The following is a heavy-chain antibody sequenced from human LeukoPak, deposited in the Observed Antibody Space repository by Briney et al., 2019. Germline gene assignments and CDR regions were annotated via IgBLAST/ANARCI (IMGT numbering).Heavy chain of an antibody. V-gene: IGHV4-34*01. CDR3: ARRYYYNLGSFPFDF. D-gene: IGHD3-10*01. J-gene: IGHJ4*02. Sequence: SETLSLTCAVSGGPFSGYFWSWIRQSSGKGLEWIGEIHNSGTTNYNPSLNIRVTISEDTSKNQFYLNLSSVTAADTAVYYCARRYYYNLGSFPFDFWGQGTLVTVSS. CDR1: GGPFSGYF. CDR2: IHNSGTT.